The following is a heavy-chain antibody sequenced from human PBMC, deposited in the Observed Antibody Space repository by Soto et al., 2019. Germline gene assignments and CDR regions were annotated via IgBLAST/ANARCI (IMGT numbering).Heavy chain of an antibody. CDR3: AKVVWSAVTTRDASEI. V-gene: IGHV3-23*01. D-gene: IGHD3-3*01. Sequence: EVQLLESGGGLVQPWGSLRLSCAASGFTFSSYAMSWVRQAPGKGLEWVSVISAVGASIFYADFVKVRFLISRDNSKNTLHLQMDRLSAEDTAVYYCAKVVWSAVTTRDASEIWGQGTMVTVSS. J-gene: IGHJ3*02. CDR1: GFTFSSYA. CDR2: ISAVGASI.